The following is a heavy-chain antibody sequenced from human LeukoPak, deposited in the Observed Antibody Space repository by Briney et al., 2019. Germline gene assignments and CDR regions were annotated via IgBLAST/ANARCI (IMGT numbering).Heavy chain of an antibody. Sequence: GASVTVSCTASVYTFTSYGISWVRQAPGQGLEWMGWISAYNGNTNYAQKLQGRVTITADESTSTAYMELSSLRSEDSAVYYCARFCGGDCYSFDYRGQGTLVTVSS. CDR1: VYTFTSYG. J-gene: IGHJ4*02. D-gene: IGHD2-21*02. V-gene: IGHV1-18*01. CDR2: ISAYNGNT. CDR3: ARFCGGDCYSFDY.